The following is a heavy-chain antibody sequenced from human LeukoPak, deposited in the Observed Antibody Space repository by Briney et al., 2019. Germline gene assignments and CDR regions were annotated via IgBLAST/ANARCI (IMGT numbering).Heavy chain of an antibody. V-gene: IGHV3-74*01. J-gene: IGHJ5*02. CDR2: INSDGSGI. D-gene: IGHD2-15*01. Sequence: GGSLRLSCAASGFTFSNYWMHWVRQAPGKGLVWVSRINSDGSGIVYPDPVKGRFTISRDNARNTLSLQMNSLRVEDTAVYYCARGPVGLSALDAWGQGILVTVSP. CDR3: ARGPVGLSALDA. CDR1: GFTFSNYW.